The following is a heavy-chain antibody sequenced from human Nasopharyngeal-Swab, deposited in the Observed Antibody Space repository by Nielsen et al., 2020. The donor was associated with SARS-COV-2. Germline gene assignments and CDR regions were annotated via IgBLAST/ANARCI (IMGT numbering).Heavy chain of an antibody. CDR1: GFTFSPYT. Sequence: LSLTCATSGFTFSPYTITWVRQAPGKGQRWISYITSGNSVQYADPVRGRFTISRDNAKNSLYLQMNSLTPEDTAVYYCARERGGGYGDYWGQGTLVTVSS. V-gene: IGHV3-48*04. CDR3: ARERGGGYGDY. J-gene: IGHJ4*02. D-gene: IGHD5-12*01. CDR2: ITSGNSV.